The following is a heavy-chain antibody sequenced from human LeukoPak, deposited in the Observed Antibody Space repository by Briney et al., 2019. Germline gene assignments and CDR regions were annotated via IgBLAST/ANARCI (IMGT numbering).Heavy chain of an antibody. D-gene: IGHD5-18*01. CDR1: GYSFTSYW. V-gene: IGHV5-51*01. CDR3: ARLVDTTMADY. J-gene: IGHJ4*02. Sequence: GESLKISCKASGYSFTSYWIGWVRQMPRKGLEWMGIIYPDDSDTRYSPSFQGQVTISADKSISTAYLLWSSLKALDTAMYYCARLVDTTMADYWGQGSLVTVSS. CDR2: IYPDDSDT.